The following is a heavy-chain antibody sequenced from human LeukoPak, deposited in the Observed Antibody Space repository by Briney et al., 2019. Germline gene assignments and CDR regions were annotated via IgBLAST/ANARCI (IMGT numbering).Heavy chain of an antibody. CDR2: IKEDGSQK. J-gene: IGHJ3*02. V-gene: IGHV3-7*01. CDR3: ARNLAYNAFDI. CDR1: RFTFSSSW. D-gene: IGHD1-1*01. Sequence: PGGSLRLSCAASRFTFSSSWMTWVRQPLGKGLEYVANIKEDGSQKYYEDSVKGRFTISRDNVKNSLYLQMDSLRAEGTAVYFCARNLAYNAFDIWGQGTVVTVSS.